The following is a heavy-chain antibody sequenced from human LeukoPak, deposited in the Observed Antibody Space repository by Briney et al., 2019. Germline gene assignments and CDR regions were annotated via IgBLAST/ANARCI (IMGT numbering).Heavy chain of an antibody. Sequence: GRSLRLSCAASGFIFGSHAMHWVRQAPGKGLEWVAGMSYDGSSVNYADPVKGRFTISRDNSKDTLYVQINSLRPDDTAIYYCAKDADYSGFYGDEPLDIWGQGTVVTVSS. J-gene: IGHJ3*02. CDR3: AKDADYSGFYGDEPLDI. CDR2: MSYDGSSV. CDR1: GFIFGSHA. D-gene: IGHD5-12*01. V-gene: IGHV3-30*04.